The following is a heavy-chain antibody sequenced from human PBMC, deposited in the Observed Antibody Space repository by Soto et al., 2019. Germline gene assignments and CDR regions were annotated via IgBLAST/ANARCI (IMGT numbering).Heavy chain of an antibody. CDR3: TKTPRSYYYYMDV. Sequence: EVQVLESGGGLVQPGGSLRLSCVASGFTFSTYAMNWVHQAPGKGLEWVSGISGSGSDRYYADSVRGRFTISRDNSNNTLNLQMDSLRAEDTAIYYCTKTPRSYYYYMDVWGKGTTVTVSS. J-gene: IGHJ6*03. V-gene: IGHV3-23*01. CDR2: ISGSGSDR. D-gene: IGHD3-10*01. CDR1: GFTFSTYA.